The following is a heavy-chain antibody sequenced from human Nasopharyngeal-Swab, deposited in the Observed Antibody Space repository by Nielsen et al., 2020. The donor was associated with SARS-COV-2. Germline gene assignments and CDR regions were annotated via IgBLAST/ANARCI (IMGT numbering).Heavy chain of an antibody. D-gene: IGHD2-21*01. Sequence: WIRQPPGKGLEWIGSIYYSGSTYYNPSLKSRVTISVDTSKNQFSLKLSSVTAADTAAYYCARHGDPSRMPSYSTYYYYGMDVWGQGTTVTVSS. CDR2: IYYSGST. V-gene: IGHV4-39*01. CDR3: ARHGDPSRMPSYSTYYYYGMDV. J-gene: IGHJ6*02.